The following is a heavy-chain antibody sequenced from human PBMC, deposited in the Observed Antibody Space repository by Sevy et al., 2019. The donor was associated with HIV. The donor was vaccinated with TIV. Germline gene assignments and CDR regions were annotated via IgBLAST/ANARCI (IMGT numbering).Heavy chain of an antibody. CDR1: GFTFSSYT. CDR2: LSFSSIYI. D-gene: IGHD1-1*01. CDR3: ACEDSKNWRYFDY. J-gene: IGHJ4*02. V-gene: IGHV3-21*01. Sequence: GGSLRLSCAAAGFTFSSYTMNWVRQAPGKGLEWVASLSFSSIYIYYTDSLKGRFTISRDNAKNSLYLQMNSLRAEDTAVYYCACEDSKNWRYFDYWGQGTLVTVSS.